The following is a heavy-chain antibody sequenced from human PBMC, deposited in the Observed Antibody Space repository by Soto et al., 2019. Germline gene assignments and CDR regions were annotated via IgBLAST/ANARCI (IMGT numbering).Heavy chain of an antibody. CDR1: GASISSDSFY. Sequence: QVQLQESGPGLVKPSETLSLTCTVSGASISSDSFYWGWIRQPPGQGLEWIASIPYSVSAYSGSADYNPSLKSRVTTSLDTSKNRFSLKVTSVTAADTAVYYCARQNPGTPPSADFWGQGTLVTVSS. V-gene: IGHV4-39*01. CDR3: ARQNPGTPPSADF. CDR2: IPYSVSA. J-gene: IGHJ4*02. D-gene: IGHD1-1*01.